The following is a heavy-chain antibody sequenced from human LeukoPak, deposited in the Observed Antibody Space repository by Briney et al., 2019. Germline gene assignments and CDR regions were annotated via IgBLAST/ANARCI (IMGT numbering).Heavy chain of an antibody. Sequence: ASVKVSCKASGYTFTGYYMHWVRQAPGQGLEWMGWINPNSGGTNYAQKFQGRVTMTRDTSISTAYMELSRLRSDDTAVYYCARDTIAVAGPHYYYYYGMDVWGQGTTVTVFS. CDR2: INPNSGGT. CDR1: GYTFTGYY. V-gene: IGHV1-2*02. J-gene: IGHJ6*02. D-gene: IGHD6-19*01. CDR3: ARDTIAVAGPHYYYYYGMDV.